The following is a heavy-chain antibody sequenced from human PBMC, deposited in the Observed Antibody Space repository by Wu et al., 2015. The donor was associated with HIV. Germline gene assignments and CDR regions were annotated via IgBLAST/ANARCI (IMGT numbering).Heavy chain of an antibody. CDR2: FDPEDGET. D-gene: IGHD6-13*01. CDR3: ATAQSIAAAGGRVWYFDL. J-gene: IGHJ2*01. V-gene: IGHV1-24*01. Sequence: VQLVQSGAEVKKPGASVKVSCKVSGYTLTELSMHWVRQAPGKGLEWMGGFDPEDGETIYAQKFQGRVTMTEDTSTDTAYMELSSLRSEDTAVYYCATAQSIAAAGGRVWYFDLWGRGTLVTVLL. CDR1: GYTLTELS.